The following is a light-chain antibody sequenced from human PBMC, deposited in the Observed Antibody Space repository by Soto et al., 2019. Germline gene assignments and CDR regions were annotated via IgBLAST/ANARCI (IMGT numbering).Light chain of an antibody. J-gene: IGKJ1*01. CDR1: QTVSSSY. Sequence: EIVLTQSPGTLSLSXXERATLSCRASQTVSSSYVAWYQQKPGQAPRLLMYGTSTRATGIPDRFSGSGSGTDFSLTISRLEPEDFAVYYCHQYGGSPTWTFGQGTKVENK. CDR3: HQYGGSPTWT. CDR2: GTS. V-gene: IGKV3-20*01.